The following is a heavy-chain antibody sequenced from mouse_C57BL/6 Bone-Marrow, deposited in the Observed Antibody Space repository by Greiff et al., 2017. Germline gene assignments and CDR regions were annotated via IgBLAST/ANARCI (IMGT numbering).Heavy chain of an antibody. Sequence: QVQLQQPGAELVKPGASVKLSCKASGYTFTSYWMHWVKQRPGRGLEWIGRIDPNSGGTKYNAKFKSKATLTVDKSSSTASMQLRSLTSEDSAVYYCARTAYYDYDVWYFDVWGTGTTVTVSS. V-gene: IGHV1-72*01. CDR1: GYTFTSYW. D-gene: IGHD2-4*01. CDR3: ARTAYYDYDVWYFDV. J-gene: IGHJ1*03. CDR2: IDPNSGGT.